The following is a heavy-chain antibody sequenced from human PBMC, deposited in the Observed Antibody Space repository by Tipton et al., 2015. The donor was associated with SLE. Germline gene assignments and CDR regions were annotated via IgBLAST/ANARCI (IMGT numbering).Heavy chain of an antibody. J-gene: IGHJ3*02. D-gene: IGHD5-18*01. CDR1: GGSISSSNYP. V-gene: IGHV4-61*09. CDR3: ASPVDTAMVDDAFDI. CDR2: IYASGST. Sequence: TLSLTCTVSGGSISSSNYPWSWIREPAGKGLEWIGYIYASGSTHCNPSLKSRVTISVDTSKNQFSLKLSSVTAADTAVYYCASPVDTAMVDDAFDIWGQGTMVTVSS.